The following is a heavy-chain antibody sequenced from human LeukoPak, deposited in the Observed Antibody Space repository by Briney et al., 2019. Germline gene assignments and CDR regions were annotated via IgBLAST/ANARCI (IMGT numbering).Heavy chain of an antibody. CDR1: GFTFSSYA. CDR3: AKYVLRYFDWSDY. V-gene: IGHV3-23*01. CDR2: ISGSGGST. D-gene: IGHD3-9*01. J-gene: IGHJ4*02. Sequence: GGSLRLSCAASGFTFSSYAMSWVRQAPGKGLEWVSAISGSGGSTYYADSVRGRFTISRDNSKNTLYLQMNSLRAEDTAVYYCAKYVLRYFDWSDYWGQGTLVTVSS.